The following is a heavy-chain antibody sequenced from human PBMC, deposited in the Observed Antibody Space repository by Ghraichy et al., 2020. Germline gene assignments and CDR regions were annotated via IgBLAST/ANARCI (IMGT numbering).Heavy chain of an antibody. V-gene: IGHV1-18*01. CDR1: GYTFTSYG. Sequence: ASVKVSCKASGYTFTSYGVASVRQAPGEGLEWMGWINTYNGNTNYAQKVQGRVTMTTDTSTSTAYMDLRTLTSDDTAIYYCARSLSPDYCDSWGQGTLVTVSS. CDR2: INTYNGNT. J-gene: IGHJ4*02. CDR3: ARSLSPDYCDS.